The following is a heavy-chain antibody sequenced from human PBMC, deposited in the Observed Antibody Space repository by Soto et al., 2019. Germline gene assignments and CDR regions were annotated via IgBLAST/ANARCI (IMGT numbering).Heavy chain of an antibody. V-gene: IGHV1-8*02. CDR3: ARMESFGSLNWFDP. J-gene: IGHJ5*02. Sequence: QVQLVQSGAEVKKPGASVKVSCKASGYTFTNNDVSWVRQATGQGLEWMGWMNPGSGDTGYAQKFHGRVTMTRDISIATAYMELNSLTSEDTAIYYCARMESFGSLNWFDPWGQGTLVTVSS. D-gene: IGHD5-18*01. CDR2: MNPGSGDT. CDR1: GYTFTNND.